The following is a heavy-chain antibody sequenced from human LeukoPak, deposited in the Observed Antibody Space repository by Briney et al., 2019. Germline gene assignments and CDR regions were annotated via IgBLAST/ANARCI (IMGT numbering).Heavy chain of an antibody. J-gene: IGHJ4*02. CDR2: IDSSSSTI. CDR1: GFTFSSYN. Sequence: PGGSLRLSCAASGFTFSSYNMNWVRRAPGKGLEWVSYIDSSSSTIYYADSVKGRFTISRDNAKNSLYLQMNSLRAEDTAVYYCARDGGYSGSYGDSWGQGTLVTVSS. D-gene: IGHD1-26*01. V-gene: IGHV3-48*01. CDR3: ARDGGYSGSYGDS.